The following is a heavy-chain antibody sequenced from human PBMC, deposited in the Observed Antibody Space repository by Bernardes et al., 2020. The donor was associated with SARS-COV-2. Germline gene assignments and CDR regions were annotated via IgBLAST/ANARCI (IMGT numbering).Heavy chain of an antibody. CDR1: GGSFSGYY. V-gene: IGHV4-34*01. Sequence: LSLTCAVYGGSFSGYYWSWIRQPPGKGLEWIGEISHSGSTNYNPSLKSRVTISVDTSKNQFSLKLSSVTAADTAVYYCARRYISITIFGVVRNGMDVWGQGTTVTVSS. CDR2: ISHSGST. CDR3: ARRYISITIFGVVRNGMDV. J-gene: IGHJ6*02. D-gene: IGHD3-3*01.